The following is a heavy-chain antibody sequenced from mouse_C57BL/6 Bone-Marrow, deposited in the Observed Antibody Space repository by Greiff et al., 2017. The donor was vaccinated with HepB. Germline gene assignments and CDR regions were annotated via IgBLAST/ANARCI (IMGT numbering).Heavy chain of an antibody. Sequence: VQLKESGPGLVQPSQSLSITCTVSGFSLTSYGVHWVRQSPGKGLEWLGVIWRGGSTDYNAAFMSRLSITKDNSKSKVFFKMNSLQADDTAIYYCAKGGGYDDYAMDYWGQGTSVTVSS. J-gene: IGHJ4*01. D-gene: IGHD2-2*01. CDR3: AKGGGYDDYAMDY. CDR1: GFSLTSYG. CDR2: IWRGGST. V-gene: IGHV2-5*01.